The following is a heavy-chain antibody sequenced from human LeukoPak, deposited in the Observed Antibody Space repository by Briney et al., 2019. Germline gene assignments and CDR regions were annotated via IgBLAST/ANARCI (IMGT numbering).Heavy chain of an antibody. CDR2: ITSRSSYI. CDR1: GFTFSSYW. D-gene: IGHD4-17*01. Sequence: GGSLRLSCAASGFTFSSYWMNWVRQAPGKGLEWVSSITSRSSYIYYADSMKGRFTISRDNAKNSLYLQMNSLRAEDTAVYYCAKDFAGDRDYWGQGTLVTVSS. J-gene: IGHJ4*02. V-gene: IGHV3-21*01. CDR3: AKDFAGDRDY.